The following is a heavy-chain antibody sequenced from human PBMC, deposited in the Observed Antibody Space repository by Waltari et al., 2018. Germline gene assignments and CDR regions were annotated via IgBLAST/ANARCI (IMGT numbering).Heavy chain of an antibody. CDR2: ISYDGSNK. V-gene: IGHV3-30*18. Sequence: QVQLVESGGGVVQPGRSLRLSCAASGFTFSSYGMHWVRQAPGKGLEWVAVISYDGSNKYYADSVKGRFTISRDNSKNTLYLQMNSLRAEDTAVYYCAKVGILIGRAFDIWGQGTMVTVSS. J-gene: IGHJ3*02. CDR1: GFTFSSYG. D-gene: IGHD1-20*01. CDR3: AKVGILIGRAFDI.